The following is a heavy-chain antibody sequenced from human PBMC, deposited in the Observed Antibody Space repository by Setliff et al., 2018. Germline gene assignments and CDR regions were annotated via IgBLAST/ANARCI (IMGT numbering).Heavy chain of an antibody. Sequence: ASETLSLSCAASGFTFSRNAMSWVRQAPGKGLEWVSAFGGSGDIHYADSVKGRFTISKDNSKNTLYLQMNSLRAEDTAVYYCAKDLYGWSFDYWGQGTLVTVSS. J-gene: IGHJ4*02. CDR1: GFTFSRNA. V-gene: IGHV3-23*01. CDR3: AKDLYGWSFDY. D-gene: IGHD2-15*01. CDR2: FGGSGDI.